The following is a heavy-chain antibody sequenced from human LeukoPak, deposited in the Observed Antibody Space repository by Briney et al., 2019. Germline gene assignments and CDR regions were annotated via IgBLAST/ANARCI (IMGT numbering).Heavy chain of an antibody. J-gene: IGHJ4*02. D-gene: IGHD1-26*01. V-gene: IGHV3-23*01. Sequence: PGGSLRLSCAASGFTFSSYAMSWVRQAPGTGLEWVSAISGSGGSTYYADSVKGRFTISRDNSKNTLYLQMNSLRAEDTAVYYCAKTPAKIPFSGSYYYFDYWGQGTLVTVSS. CDR3: AKTPAKIPFSGSYYYFDY. CDR2: ISGSGGST. CDR1: GFTFSSYA.